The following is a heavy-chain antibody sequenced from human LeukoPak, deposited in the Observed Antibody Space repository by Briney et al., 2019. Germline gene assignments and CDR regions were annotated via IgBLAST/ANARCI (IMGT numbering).Heavy chain of an antibody. D-gene: IGHD4-23*01. CDR1: GFTFSDYY. CDR2: ISSSGSII. V-gene: IGHV3-11*01. J-gene: IGHJ5*02. CDR3: ASYYGGTINWFDP. Sequence: PGGSLRLSCAASGFTFSDYYMTWIRQAPGKGLEWVSYISSSGSIIYYTDSLKGRFTISRDNAKNSLYLQMNSLRAEDTAIYYCASYYGGTINWFDPWGQGTLVTVSS.